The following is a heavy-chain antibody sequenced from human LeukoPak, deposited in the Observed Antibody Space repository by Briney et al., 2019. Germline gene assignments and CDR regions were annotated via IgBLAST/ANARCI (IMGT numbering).Heavy chain of an antibody. CDR3: ARSPPPTLVIQLEFYFDH. Sequence: SETLSLTCTVSGGSISSYYWSWIRQPPGKGLEWIGYIYTDGSTNYNPSLESRVAISVDTSKNQFSLKLNSVTAADTAVYYCARSPPPTLVIQLEFYFDHWGQGTLVTVSS. CDR2: IYTDGST. V-gene: IGHV4-4*09. D-gene: IGHD4-23*01. J-gene: IGHJ4*02. CDR1: GGSISSYY.